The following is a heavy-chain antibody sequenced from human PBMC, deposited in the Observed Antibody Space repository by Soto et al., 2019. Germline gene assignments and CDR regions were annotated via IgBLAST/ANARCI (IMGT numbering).Heavy chain of an antibody. CDR3: ASSSAFDS. CDR1: GFTFDDYA. J-gene: IGHJ3*02. D-gene: IGHD6-13*01. CDR2: ISWNSGSI. V-gene: IGHV3-9*01. Sequence: GGSLRLSCAASGFTFDDYAMHWVRQAPGKGLEWVSGISWNSGSIGYADSVKGRFTISRDNAKNSLYLQMNSLRAEDTALYYCASSSAFDSWGQGTMVTVSS.